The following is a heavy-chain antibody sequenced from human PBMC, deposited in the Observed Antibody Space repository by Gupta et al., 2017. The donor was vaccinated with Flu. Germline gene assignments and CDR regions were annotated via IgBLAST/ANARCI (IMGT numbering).Heavy chain of an antibody. CDR3: AKDHWVNGMSTPIA. Sequence: QVQLVESGGGVVQPGRSLRLSCAASGFSFNDFAMHWVRQVPGKGLEWVALIWYDGSNEYYADSVKGRFTISRDNSKNTLYLQMNSLRAEDTAVYYCAKDHWVNGMSTPIAWGHGTLVAVSS. D-gene: IGHD2-21*01. V-gene: IGHV3-33*06. J-gene: IGHJ5*01. CDR1: GFSFNDFA. CDR2: IWYDGSNE.